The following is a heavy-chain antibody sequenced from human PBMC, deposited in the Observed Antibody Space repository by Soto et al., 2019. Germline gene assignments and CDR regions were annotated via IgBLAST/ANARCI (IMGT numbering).Heavy chain of an antibody. J-gene: IGHJ4*02. D-gene: IGHD5-18*01. CDR3: ATSVNSALAFDY. CDR1: GYTFTHYY. V-gene: IGHV1-46*01. Sequence: QVQLVQSGAEVKKPGASVRVSCKASGYTFTHYYIHWVRQAPGQGLEWMGIINPNGGITTYAQKSRAGLSMTRNTSTSTVYLELSSLSSEDSAGYYCATSVNSALAFDYWGQGTLVTVSS. CDR2: INPNGGIT.